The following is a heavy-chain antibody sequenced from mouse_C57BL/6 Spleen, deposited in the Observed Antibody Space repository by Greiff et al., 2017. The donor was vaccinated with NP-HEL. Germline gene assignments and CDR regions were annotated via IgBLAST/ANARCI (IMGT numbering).Heavy chain of an antibody. D-gene: IGHD1-3*01. CDR2: INPSNGGT. CDR3: ARRSKGYYAMDY. V-gene: IGHV1-53*01. CDR1: GYTFTSYW. Sequence: VKLKQPGTELVKPGASVKLSCKASGYTFTSYWMHWVKQRPGQGLEWIGNINPSNGGTNYNEKFKSKATLTVDKSSSTAYMQLSSLTSEDSAVYYCARRSKGYYAMDYWGQGTSVTVSS. J-gene: IGHJ4*01.